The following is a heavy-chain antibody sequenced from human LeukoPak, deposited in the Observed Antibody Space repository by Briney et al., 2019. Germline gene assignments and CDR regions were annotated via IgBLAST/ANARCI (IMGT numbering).Heavy chain of an antibody. Sequence: SVKVSCKASGGXFSSYAISWVRQAPGQGLEWMGGIIPIFGTANYAQKFQGRVTITADESTSTAYMELSSLRSEDTAVYYCASYGETYDSSGYYRSNNYYYGMDVWGQGTTVTVSS. D-gene: IGHD3-22*01. V-gene: IGHV1-69*13. CDR1: GGXFSSYA. CDR2: IIPIFGTA. J-gene: IGHJ6*02. CDR3: ASYGETYDSSGYYRSNNYYYGMDV.